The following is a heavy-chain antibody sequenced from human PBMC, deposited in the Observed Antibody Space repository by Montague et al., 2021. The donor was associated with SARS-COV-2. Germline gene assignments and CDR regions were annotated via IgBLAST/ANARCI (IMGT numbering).Heavy chain of an antibody. J-gene: IGHJ6*02. Sequence: SLRLSCAASGFTFGMYAMSWVRQAPGKGLEWVSVIYSGGSSTYYADSVKGRFTISRDNSKNTLYLQMNSLRAEDTAVYYCAKDRDPSSAYGMDVWSQGTMVTVSS. CDR3: AKDRDPSSAYGMDV. CDR2: IYSGGSST. D-gene: IGHD3-10*01. CDR1: GFTFGMYA. V-gene: IGHV3-23*03.